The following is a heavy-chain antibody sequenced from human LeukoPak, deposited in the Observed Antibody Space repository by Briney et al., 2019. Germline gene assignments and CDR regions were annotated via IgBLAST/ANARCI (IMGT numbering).Heavy chain of an antibody. J-gene: IGHJ4*02. Sequence: GGSLRLSCAASGFTFSAYEMNWVRQAPGKGLEWVSYISSSGSTIYYADSVKGRFTISRDNAKNSLYLQMNSLRAEDTAVYYCARDPAYCGGDCSLDYWGQGTLVTVSS. CDR3: ARDPAYCGGDCSLDY. V-gene: IGHV3-48*03. CDR1: GFTFSAYE. D-gene: IGHD2-21*02. CDR2: ISSSGSTI.